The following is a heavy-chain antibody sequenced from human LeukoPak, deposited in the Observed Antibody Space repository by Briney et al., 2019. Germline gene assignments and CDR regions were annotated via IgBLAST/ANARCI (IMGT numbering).Heavy chain of an antibody. Sequence: PGGSLGLSCAASGLTFNNAWMCWVRQAPGKGLEWVGRIRSRSAGGTTDYGAPVKGRFTISRDDSKNTLYLQMNSLKTEDTAVYYCSTGGGTHDYWGQGTLVTVSS. J-gene: IGHJ4*02. CDR1: GLTFNNAW. V-gene: IGHV3-15*01. CDR2: IRSRSAGGTT. CDR3: STGGGTHDY. D-gene: IGHD2-15*01.